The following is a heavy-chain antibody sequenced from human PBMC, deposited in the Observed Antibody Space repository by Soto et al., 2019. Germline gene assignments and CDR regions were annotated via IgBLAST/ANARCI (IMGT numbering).Heavy chain of an antibody. CDR3: ARGPRSITFGGVIVAPFDY. CDR1: GGTFSSYA. Sequence: QVQLVQSGAEVKKPGSSVKVSCKASGGTFSSYAISWVRQAPGQGLEWMGGIIPIFGTANYAQKFQGRVTITADESTSTAYMELSSLRSEDTAVYYCARGPRSITFGGVIVAPFDYWGQGTLVTVSS. J-gene: IGHJ4*02. D-gene: IGHD3-16*02. V-gene: IGHV1-69*01. CDR2: IIPIFGTA.